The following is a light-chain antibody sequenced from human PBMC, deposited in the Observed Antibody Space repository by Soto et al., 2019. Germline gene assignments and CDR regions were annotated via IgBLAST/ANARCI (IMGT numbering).Light chain of an antibody. Sequence: QSALTQPASVSGSPGHSITIFCTGTSSDVGGYNYVSWYQQHPGKAPKLMIYDVSDRPSGVSNRFSGSKSGNTASLTISGLQAEDEADYYCSSYTGGSLYVFGTGTKLTVL. CDR1: SSDVGGYNY. CDR2: DVS. V-gene: IGLV2-14*01. J-gene: IGLJ1*01. CDR3: SSYTGGSLYV.